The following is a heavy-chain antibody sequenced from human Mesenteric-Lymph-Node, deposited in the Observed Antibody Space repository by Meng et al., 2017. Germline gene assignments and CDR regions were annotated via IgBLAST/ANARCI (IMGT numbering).Heavy chain of an antibody. J-gene: IGHJ4*02. CDR3: ARSLYYYGSGI. D-gene: IGHD3-10*01. V-gene: IGHV3-69-1*02. Sequence: GGSLRLSCAASGFTFSDYYMNWVRQAPGKGLEWVSSISSSGSTIYYADSVKGRLTISRDNAKNSLYLQMNSLRAEDTAVYYCARSLYYYGSGIWGQGTLVTVSS. CDR2: ISSSGSTI. CDR1: GFTFSDYY.